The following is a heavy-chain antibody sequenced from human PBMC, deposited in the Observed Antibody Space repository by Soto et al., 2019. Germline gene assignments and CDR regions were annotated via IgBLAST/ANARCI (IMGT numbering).Heavy chain of an antibody. Sequence: QVQLQESGPGLVKPSQTLSLTCTVSGGSISSGDYYWSWIRQPPGKGLEWIGYIYYSGSTYYNPSLQSRVTISVDTSKNQFSLKLRSVTAADTAVYYCARVGGFGATTIDYWGQGTLVTVSS. CDR2: IYYSGST. D-gene: IGHD3-10*01. V-gene: IGHV4-30-4*01. J-gene: IGHJ4*02. CDR1: GGSISSGDYY. CDR3: ARVGGFGATTIDY.